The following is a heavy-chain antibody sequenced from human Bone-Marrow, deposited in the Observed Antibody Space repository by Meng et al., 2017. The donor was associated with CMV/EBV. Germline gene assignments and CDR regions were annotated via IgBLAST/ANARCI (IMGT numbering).Heavy chain of an antibody. CDR3: ASRYSHYFDY. D-gene: IGHD2-15*01. J-gene: IGHJ4*02. V-gene: IGHV3-30*02. Sequence: QGLLVGSGGGVVQPGGSMRLSWAAFGFTFSSYGMHWVRQAPGKGLEWVAFIRYDGSNKYYADSVKGRFTISRDNSKNTLYLQMNSLRAEDTAVYYCASRYSHYFDYWGQGTLVTVSS. CDR1: GFTFSSYG. CDR2: IRYDGSNK.